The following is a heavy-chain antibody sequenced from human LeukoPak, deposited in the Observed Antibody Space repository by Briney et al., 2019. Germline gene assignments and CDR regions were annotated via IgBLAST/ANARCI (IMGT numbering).Heavy chain of an antibody. CDR1: GGSISSGGYY. Sequence: PSGTLSLTCTVSGGSISSGGYYWSWIRQRPGKGLEWIGYVCYSGGTYNTPSLKSRVTISVDTSKNQCSLKLSSVTAADTAVYYCARVGQQLVSWFDPWGQGTLVTVSS. CDR2: VCYSGGT. J-gene: IGHJ5*02. D-gene: IGHD6-13*01. V-gene: IGHV4-31*03. CDR3: ARVGQQLVSWFDP.